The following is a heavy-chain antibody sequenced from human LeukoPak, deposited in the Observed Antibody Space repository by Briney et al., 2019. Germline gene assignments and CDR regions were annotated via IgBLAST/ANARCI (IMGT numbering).Heavy chain of an antibody. V-gene: IGHV4-39*07. CDR3: ARRLAKIASVPAAMSLWFDP. Sequence: SETLSLTCTVSGGSISSSSYYWSWIRQPPGKGLEWIGEINHSGSTNYNPSLKSRVTISVDTSKNQFSLKLSSVTAADTAVYYCARRLAKIASVPAAMSLWFDPWGQGTLVTVSS. D-gene: IGHD2-2*01. CDR1: GGSISSSSYY. J-gene: IGHJ5*02. CDR2: INHSGST.